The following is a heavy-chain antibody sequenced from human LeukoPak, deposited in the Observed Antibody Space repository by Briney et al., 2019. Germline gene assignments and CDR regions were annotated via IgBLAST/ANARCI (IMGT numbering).Heavy chain of an antibody. V-gene: IGHV3-11*01. CDR2: ISSSSDTI. CDR3: ARSIPYGTTWYGRSDY. D-gene: IGHD6-13*01. CDR1: GFTFSDFY. Sequence: GGSLRLSCAASGFTFSDFYMSWIRQAPWKGLEWISYISSSSDTIYYADSVKGRFTISRDNAKNSLYLQMNSLRAEDTAIYYCARSIPYGTTWYGRSDYWGQGTLVTVSS. J-gene: IGHJ4*02.